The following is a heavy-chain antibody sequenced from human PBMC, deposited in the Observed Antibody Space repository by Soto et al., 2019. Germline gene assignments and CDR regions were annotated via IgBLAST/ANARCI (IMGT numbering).Heavy chain of an antibody. CDR2: ISSSSTYI. J-gene: IGHJ3*01. V-gene: IGHV3-21*02. CDR3: ARAGDHCDYEGANDAFDV. CDR1: GFTFSTYS. D-gene: IGHD4-17*01. Sequence: EVQLVESGGGLVKPGGSLRLSCAASGFTFSTYSMNWVRQAPGKGLEWVSSISSSSTYINYADSVEGRFTISRDHADNSLYLQMNSLRAEDTAVYYCARAGDHCDYEGANDAFDVWGQGTMVTVSS.